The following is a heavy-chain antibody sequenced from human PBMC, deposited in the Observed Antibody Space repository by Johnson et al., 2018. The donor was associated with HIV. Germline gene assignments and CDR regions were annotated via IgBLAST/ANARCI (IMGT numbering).Heavy chain of an antibody. CDR2: ISGSGGST. V-gene: IGHV3-23*04. D-gene: IGHD6-13*01. Sequence: VQLVESGGGLVQPGGSLRLACAASGFTFSSYAMSWVRQAPGKGLEWVSAISGSGGSTYYADSVKGRFTISRDNAKNFLYLQMNSLRAEDTALYYCAKDTGAAGTRGYAFDIGGQGTMVTVSS. J-gene: IGHJ3*02. CDR1: GFTFSSYA. CDR3: AKDTGAAGTRGYAFDI.